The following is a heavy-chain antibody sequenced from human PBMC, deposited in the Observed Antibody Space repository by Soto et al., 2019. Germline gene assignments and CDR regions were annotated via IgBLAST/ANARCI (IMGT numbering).Heavy chain of an antibody. CDR1: GFTFSSYA. Sequence: EVQLLESGGGLVQPGGSLRLSCAASGFTFSSYAMSWVRQAPGKGLEWVSAISGSGGSTYYADSVKGRFTISRDNSKNRLYLQLNSLRAEDTAVYYCAKGCDSSGYYYRFGWFDYWGQGTLVTVSS. CDR2: ISGSGGST. D-gene: IGHD3-22*01. V-gene: IGHV3-23*01. J-gene: IGHJ4*02. CDR3: AKGCDSSGYYYRFGWFDY.